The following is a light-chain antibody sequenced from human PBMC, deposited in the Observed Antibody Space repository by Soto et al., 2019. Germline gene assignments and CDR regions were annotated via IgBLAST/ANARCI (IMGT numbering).Light chain of an antibody. V-gene: IGLV2-14*01. J-gene: IGLJ2*01. CDR3: SSYTSSSTPVV. CDR2: EVS. Sequence: QSALTQPASVSGSPGQSITISCTGTSSDVGGYNYVSWYQQPLGKAPKLMIHEVSNRPSGVSNRFSGSKSGNTASLTISGLRAEDEADYYCSSYTSSSTPVVFGGGTKLTVL. CDR1: SSDVGGYNY.